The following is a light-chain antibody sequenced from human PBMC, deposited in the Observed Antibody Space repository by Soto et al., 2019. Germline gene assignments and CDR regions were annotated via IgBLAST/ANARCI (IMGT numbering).Light chain of an antibody. CDR1: QRITNNF. J-gene: IGKJ2*01. V-gene: IGKV3-20*01. Sequence: EIVLTQSPGALSLSPGERATLSCRASQRITNNFLAWFQQKPGLAPRILIHGASTRASGVPGRFSGGQAGTHFVLTISRLEPEDFAVYYCQQYGRSPFTFGQGTKLQIK. CDR3: QQYGRSPFT. CDR2: GAS.